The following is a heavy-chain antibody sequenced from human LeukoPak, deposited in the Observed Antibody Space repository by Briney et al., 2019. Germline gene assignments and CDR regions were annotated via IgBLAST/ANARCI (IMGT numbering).Heavy chain of an antibody. CDR3: LKEPHYYDRSGYF. CDR2: IGGDGGST. Sequence: PGGSLRLSCAASGFTFGDYAMHWVRQAPGKGLEWVSLIGGDGGSTYYADSVKGRFTISRDNSKNSLFLQMKSLRTDDTALYYCLKEPHYYDRSGYFWGQGTLVTVSS. V-gene: IGHV3-43*02. D-gene: IGHD3-22*01. J-gene: IGHJ4*02. CDR1: GFTFGDYA.